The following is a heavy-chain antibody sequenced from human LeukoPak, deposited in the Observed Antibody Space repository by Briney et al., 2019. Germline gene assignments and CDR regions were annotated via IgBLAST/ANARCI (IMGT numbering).Heavy chain of an antibody. CDR3: ARGGPRYFDWLFKFDY. J-gene: IGHJ4*02. CDR2: IYHSGST. V-gene: IGHV4-4*02. Sequence: SGTLSLTCAVSGGSISSSNWWSWVRQPPGKGLEWIGEIYHSGSTNYDPSLKSRVTMSVDTSKNQFSLKLSSVTAADTAVYYCARGGPRYFDWLFKFDYWGQGTLVTVSS. CDR1: GGSISSSNW. D-gene: IGHD3-9*01.